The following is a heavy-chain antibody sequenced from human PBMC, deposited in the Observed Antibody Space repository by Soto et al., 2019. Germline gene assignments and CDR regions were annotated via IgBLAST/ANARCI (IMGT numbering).Heavy chain of an antibody. CDR2: IYYSGST. V-gene: IGHV4-31*03. CDR3: ARDQALAPTVWGY. Sequence: SETLSLTCSVSGESFGSGGHYWNGIRQRPEKGLEWIGYIYYSGSTHYNPSPRSRLTISLDTFKNQSFLRLVSVTAADTALYYCARDQALAPTVWGYWGQGIQDTVSS. CDR1: GESFGSGGHY. J-gene: IGHJ4*02. D-gene: IGHD7-27*01.